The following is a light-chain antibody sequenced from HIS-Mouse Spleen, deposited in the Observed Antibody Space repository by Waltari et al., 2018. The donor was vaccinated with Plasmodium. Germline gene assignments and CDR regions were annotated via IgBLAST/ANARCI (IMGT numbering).Light chain of an antibody. Sequence: EIVMTQSPATLSVSPGERATLSCRASQNVSRNLDWYQQKPGQAPRLLIYGASTRATGIPARFSGSGSGTEFTLTISSLQSEDFAVYYCQQYNNWSFTFGPGTKVDIK. V-gene: IGKV3-15*01. CDR2: GAS. CDR1: QNVSRN. CDR3: QQYNNWSFT. J-gene: IGKJ3*01.